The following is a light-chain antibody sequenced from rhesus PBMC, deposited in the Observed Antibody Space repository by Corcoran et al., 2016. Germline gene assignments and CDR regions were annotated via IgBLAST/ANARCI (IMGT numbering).Light chain of an antibody. CDR3: QQHYSYPRT. V-gene: IGKV1S14*01. J-gene: IGKJ1*01. CDR1: QDISSY. Sequence: DIQMTQSPSSLSASVGDTVTITCRSSQDISSYLARYQQKAGKPPKPLIYSASNLEPGVPIRSTASGSGAEFTLTIRSLPPEDFATYYCQQHYSYPRTFGQGTKVEIK. CDR2: SAS.